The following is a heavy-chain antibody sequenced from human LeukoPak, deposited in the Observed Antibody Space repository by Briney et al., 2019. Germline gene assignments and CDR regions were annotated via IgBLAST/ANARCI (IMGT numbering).Heavy chain of an antibody. Sequence: PGGSLRLSCAASGFTFSSYSMNWVRQAPGKGLEWVSSISSSSSYIYYADSVKGRFTISRDNAKNSLYLQMNSLRAEDTAVYYCARALSRDTAMVIGVWGQGTLVTVSS. CDR1: GFTFSSYS. V-gene: IGHV3-21*01. CDR3: ARALSRDTAMVIGV. J-gene: IGHJ4*02. CDR2: ISSSSSYI. D-gene: IGHD5-18*01.